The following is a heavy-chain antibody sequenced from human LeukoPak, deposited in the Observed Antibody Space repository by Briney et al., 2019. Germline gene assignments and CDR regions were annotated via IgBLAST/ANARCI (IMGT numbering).Heavy chain of an antibody. CDR2: IWADGTNE. CDR3: AREGPKYFYDSNTYHFALAA. CDR1: GFRFSAYG. V-gene: IGHV3-33*01. Sequence: GTSLRLSCTTSGFRFSAYGTNWVRQPPGKGLEWVASIWADGTNEEYLDSVRGRFTISRHHSKDVLYLQMDSLRPEDTAVYYCAREGPKYFYDSNTYHFALAAWGQGALVTVSS. D-gene: IGHD3-22*01. J-gene: IGHJ4*02.